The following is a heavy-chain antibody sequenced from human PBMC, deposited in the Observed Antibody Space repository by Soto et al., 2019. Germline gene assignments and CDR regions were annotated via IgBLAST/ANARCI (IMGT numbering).Heavy chain of an antibody. D-gene: IGHD6-19*01. CDR2: ISNNGINK. V-gene: IGHV3-30-3*01. CDR1: GFTFSSYT. J-gene: IGHJ4*02. Sequence: QVQLVESGGGVVQPGRSLRLSCAASGFTFSSYTMYWFREGPGKGLEWVAGISNNGINKDYADSVTGRFIVSRDNSKNTLNLQINSLRRDDSAIYYCAREWSISVGAPGYWGQGTLVTVSS. CDR3: AREWSISVGAPGY.